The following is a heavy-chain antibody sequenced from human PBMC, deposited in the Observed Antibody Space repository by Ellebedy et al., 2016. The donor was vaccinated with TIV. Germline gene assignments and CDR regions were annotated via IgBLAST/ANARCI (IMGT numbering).Heavy chain of an antibody. Sequence: GGSLRPSXPASGFYFGDYWMSWVRQAPGKGLEWVANIKKDGREKNYVDSVRGRFTISRDNAKNSLYLQMSSLRAEDTAVYYCARDGSIAVDGTSDYWGQGTMVTVSS. CDR2: IKKDGREK. J-gene: IGHJ4*02. V-gene: IGHV3-7*01. CDR3: ARDGSIAVDGTSDY. CDR1: GFYFGDYW. D-gene: IGHD6-19*01.